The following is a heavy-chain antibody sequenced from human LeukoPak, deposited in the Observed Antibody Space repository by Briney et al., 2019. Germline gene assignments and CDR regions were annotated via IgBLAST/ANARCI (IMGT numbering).Heavy chain of an antibody. Sequence: GGSLRLSCAVSGFSFSSYTMSWVRQAPGKGLEWVSAISGSGGSTYYADCVKGRFTISRDNSKDTVSLQMNSLRAEDSAIYFCVKDRPCETCMPMDAWGQGTTVTVSS. CDR3: VKDRPCETCMPMDA. CDR1: GFSFSSYT. CDR2: ISGSGGST. V-gene: IGHV3-23*01. J-gene: IGHJ6*02. D-gene: IGHD2-2*01.